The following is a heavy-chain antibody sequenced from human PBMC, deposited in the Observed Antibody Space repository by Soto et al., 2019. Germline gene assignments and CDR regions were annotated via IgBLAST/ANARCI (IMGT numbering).Heavy chain of an antibody. CDR2: INHSGST. Sequence: ETLSLTCAVYGGSFIGYYWNWIRQPPGKGLEWIGEINHSGSTNYNPSLKSRVTISVDTSKNQFSLKLSSVTAADTAVYYCARDYIAAHPYFDYWGQGTLVTVS. D-gene: IGHD6-6*01. CDR1: GGSFIGYY. V-gene: IGHV4-34*01. J-gene: IGHJ4*02. CDR3: ARDYIAAHPYFDY.